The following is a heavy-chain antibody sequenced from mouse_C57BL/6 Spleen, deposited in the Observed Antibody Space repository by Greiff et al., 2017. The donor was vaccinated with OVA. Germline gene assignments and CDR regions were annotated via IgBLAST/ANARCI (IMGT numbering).Heavy chain of an antibody. D-gene: IGHD1-1*01. J-gene: IGHJ1*03. CDR1: GYSITSGYY. CDR3: TRDYYSSSYYWYFDV. Sequence: ESGPGLVKPSQSLSLTCSVTGYSITSGYYWNWIRQFPGNKLEWMGYISYDGSNNYNPSLKNRISITRDTSKNQFFLKLNSVTTEDTATYYCTRDYYSSSYYWYFDVWGTGTTVTVSS. CDR2: ISYDGSN. V-gene: IGHV3-6*01.